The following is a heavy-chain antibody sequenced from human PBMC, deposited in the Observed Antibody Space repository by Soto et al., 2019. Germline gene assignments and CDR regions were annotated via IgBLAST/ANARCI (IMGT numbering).Heavy chain of an antibody. J-gene: IGHJ6*02. V-gene: IGHV3-30*02. CDR1: GFTFGNYG. Sequence: GGSLRLSCAASGFTFGNYGMHWVRQPPGKGLEWMASIFHGGSDKCFADSAKGRFPSSRDGSKNTPQLQMDSLIPEDTAVYYCAKWGEGSHNPGGNYYYGMDVWGQGTTVTVSS. CDR2: IFHGGSDK. CDR3: AKWGEGSHNPGGNYYYGMDV. D-gene: IGHD3-16*01.